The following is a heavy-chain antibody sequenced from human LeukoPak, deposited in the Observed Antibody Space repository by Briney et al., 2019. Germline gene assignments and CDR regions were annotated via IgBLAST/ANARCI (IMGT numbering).Heavy chain of an antibody. CDR2: INHSGST. Sequence: PSXTLSLTCAVYGGSFSGYYWSWIRQPPGKGLEWIGEINHSGSTNYNPSLKSRVTISVDTSKNQFSLKLSSVTAADTAVYYCARGRRSIAARTQTWWFDPWGQGTLVTVSS. J-gene: IGHJ5*02. CDR1: GGSFSGYY. V-gene: IGHV4-34*01. D-gene: IGHD6-6*01. CDR3: ARGRRSIAARTQTWWFDP.